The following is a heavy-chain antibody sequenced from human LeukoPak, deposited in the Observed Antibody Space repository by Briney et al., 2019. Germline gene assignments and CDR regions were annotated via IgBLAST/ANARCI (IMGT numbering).Heavy chain of an antibody. V-gene: IGHV4-39*01. CDR3: ARHSSMTTMVFDY. CDR2: IYYSGST. J-gene: IGHJ4*02. CDR1: GGSISSSNYY. Sequence: SETLSLICTVSGGSISSSNYYWGWIRQPPGKGLEWIGSIYYSGSTYYNPSLKSRVTNSVDTSKRQFSLKLNSVTAADTAVYYCARHSSMTTMVFDYWGQGTLVTVSS. D-gene: IGHD4-23*01.